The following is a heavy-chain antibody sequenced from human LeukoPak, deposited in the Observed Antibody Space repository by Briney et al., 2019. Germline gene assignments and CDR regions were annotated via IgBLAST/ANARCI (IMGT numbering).Heavy chain of an antibody. J-gene: IGHJ4*02. CDR3: ARVRRAGYDFLGY. D-gene: IGHD5-12*01. CDR1: GYTFTSYY. Sequence: ASVKVSCKASGYTFTSYYMHWVRQAPGQGLEWMGIINPSGGSTSYAQKFQGRVTMTRDTSSSTVYMELSSLRSEGTAVYYCARVRRAGYDFLGYWGQGTLVTVSS. V-gene: IGHV1-46*01. CDR2: INPSGGST.